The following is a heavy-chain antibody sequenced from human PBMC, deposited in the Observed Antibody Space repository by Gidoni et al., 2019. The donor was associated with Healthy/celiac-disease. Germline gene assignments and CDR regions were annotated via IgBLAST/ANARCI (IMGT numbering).Heavy chain of an antibody. J-gene: IGHJ4*02. Sequence: VTLVDSWGGVGQPGRSLSLSCAAHGLPFSSYGMLWVRQAPGKGLEWVAVISYDGSNKYYADSVKGRFTISRDKSKNTLYLQMNSLRAEDTAVYYCAKVKYSSSRRAILDYWGQGTLVTVSS. CDR3: AKVKYSSSRRAILDY. D-gene: IGHD6-6*01. CDR2: ISYDGSNK. CDR1: GLPFSSYG. V-gene: IGHV3-30*18.